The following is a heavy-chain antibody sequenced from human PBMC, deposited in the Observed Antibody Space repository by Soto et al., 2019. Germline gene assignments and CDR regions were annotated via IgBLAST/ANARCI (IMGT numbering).Heavy chain of an antibody. V-gene: IGHV3-23*01. CDR2: IRGSGGST. J-gene: IGHJ4*02. CDR3: ARRGSGSYYDY. Sequence: EVQLLESGGGLVQPGGSLRLSCAASGFTFSSYAMSWVRQAPVKGLEWVSAIRGSGGSTYYADSVKGRFTISRDNSKNTLYLQMNRLRAEDTAVYYCARRGSGSYYDYWGQGTLVTVSS. D-gene: IGHD1-26*01. CDR1: GFTFSSYA.